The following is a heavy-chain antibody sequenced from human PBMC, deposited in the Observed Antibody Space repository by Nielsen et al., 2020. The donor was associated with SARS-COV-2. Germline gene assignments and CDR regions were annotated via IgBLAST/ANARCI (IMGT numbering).Heavy chain of an antibody. J-gene: IGHJ4*02. D-gene: IGHD1-7*01. CDR2: ISYSGIT. CDR1: GVSISGDGYY. Sequence: SETLSLTCIVSGVSISGDGYYWTWIRQHPGKGLEWIGYISYSGITYYNPSLKGRITISVDTSDKQFSLKLNSVTAADTAVYFCARRIRTTYFFDYWGQGALVTVSS. V-gene: IGHV4-31*03. CDR3: ARRIRTTYFFDY.